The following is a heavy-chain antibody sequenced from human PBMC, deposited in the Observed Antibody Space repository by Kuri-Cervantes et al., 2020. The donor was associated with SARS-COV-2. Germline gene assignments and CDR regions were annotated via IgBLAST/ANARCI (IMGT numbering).Heavy chain of an antibody. Sequence: GESLKISCAAPGFTFSSYAMHWVRQAPGKGLEWVSNIGPSGTTKYYADSVKGRFTISRDDAKSSVYLQMNSLRGEDTAVYYCARDLRMGKSLDYWGQGTLVTVSS. J-gene: IGHJ4*02. D-gene: IGHD3-16*01. CDR2: IGPSGTTK. V-gene: IGHV3-48*03. CDR3: ARDLRMGKSLDY. CDR1: GFTFSSYA.